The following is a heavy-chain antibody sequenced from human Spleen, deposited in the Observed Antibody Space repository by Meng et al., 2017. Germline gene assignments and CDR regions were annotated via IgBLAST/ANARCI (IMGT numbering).Heavy chain of an antibody. CDR1: GFTFSDFE. Sequence: ESLKISCAASGFTFSDFEMNWVRQAPGKGLEWLGDITQSAGSNYSPSLRGRLTISIDTSKSQFSLKLNSVTAADTAVYYCATGGFNYYFDYWGQGALVTVSS. J-gene: IGHJ4*02. CDR2: ITQSAGS. D-gene: IGHD2-8*02. V-gene: IGHV4-34*08. CDR3: ATGGFNYYFDY.